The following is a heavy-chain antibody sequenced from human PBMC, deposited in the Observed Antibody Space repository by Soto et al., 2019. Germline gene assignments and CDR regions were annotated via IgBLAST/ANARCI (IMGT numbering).Heavy chain of an antibody. CDR3: AKVRSHSYYDSSGYLNFDY. CDR1: GFTFSSYA. Sequence: PVGSLRLSCAASGFTFSSYAMSWVRQAPGKGLEWVSAISGSGGSTYYADSVKGRFTISRDNSKNTLYLQMNSLRAEDTAVYYCAKVRSHSYYDSSGYLNFDYWGQGTLVTVSS. V-gene: IGHV3-23*01. CDR2: ISGSGGST. J-gene: IGHJ4*02. D-gene: IGHD3-22*01.